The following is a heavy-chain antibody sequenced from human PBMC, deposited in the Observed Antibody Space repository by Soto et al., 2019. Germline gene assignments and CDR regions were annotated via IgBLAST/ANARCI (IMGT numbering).Heavy chain of an antibody. CDR3: ARAVAVPASCDY. V-gene: IGHV1-3*01. J-gene: IGHJ4*02. CDR2: INAGNGNT. CDR1: GYSFTSYA. Sequence: ASVKVSCKASGYSFTSYAMHWVRQAPGQRLEWMGWINAGNGNTKYSQKFRGRVTITRDTSASTAYMELSSLRSEDTAMYYCARAVAVPASCDYWGQGTLVTVSS. D-gene: IGHD6-19*01.